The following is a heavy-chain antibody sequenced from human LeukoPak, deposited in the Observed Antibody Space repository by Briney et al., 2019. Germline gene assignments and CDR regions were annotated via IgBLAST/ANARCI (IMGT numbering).Heavy chain of an antibody. CDR2: ISAYNGNT. Sequence: ASVKVSCKASGGTFSNYAISWVRQAPGQGLEWMGWISAYNGNTNYAQKFQGRVTMTTDTSTSTAHMELRSLRSDDTAVYYCARQGYSGHSQGAADYWGQGTLVTVSS. CDR1: GGTFSNYA. D-gene: IGHD4-23*01. CDR3: ARQGYSGHSQGAADY. J-gene: IGHJ4*02. V-gene: IGHV1-18*01.